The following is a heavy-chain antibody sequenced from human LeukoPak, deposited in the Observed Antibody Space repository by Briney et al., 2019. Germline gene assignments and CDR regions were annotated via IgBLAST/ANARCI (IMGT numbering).Heavy chain of an antibody. CDR2: INPDGRTA. J-gene: IGHJ1*01. D-gene: IGHD2-2*01. V-gene: IGHV3-74*01. CDR3: ARETYCSSTSCYRTGYFQH. CDR1: GFTFSDYW. Sequence: GGSLRLSCAASGFTFSDYWMYWVRQGPGKRLLSVSRINPDGRTAHYADSVTGRFTISRDNAKNSLYLQMNSLRAEDTAVFYCARETYCSSTSCYRTGYFQHWGQGTLVTVSS.